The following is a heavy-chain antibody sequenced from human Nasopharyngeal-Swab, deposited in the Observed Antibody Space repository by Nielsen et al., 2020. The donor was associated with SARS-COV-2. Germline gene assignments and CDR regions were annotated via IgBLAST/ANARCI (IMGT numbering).Heavy chain of an antibody. V-gene: IGHV1-46*01. CDR1: GYTFTSYY. J-gene: IGHJ6*03. Sequence: ASVKVSCKASGYTFTSYYMRWVRQAPGQGLEWMGIINPSGGSTSYAQKFQGRVTMTRDTSTSTVYMELSSLRSEDTAVYYCATGEYGDLHMDVWGKGTTVTVSS. CDR2: INPSGGST. CDR3: ATGEYGDLHMDV. D-gene: IGHD4-17*01.